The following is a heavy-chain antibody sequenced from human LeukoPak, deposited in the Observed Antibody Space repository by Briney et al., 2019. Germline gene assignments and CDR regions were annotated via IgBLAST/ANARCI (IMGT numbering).Heavy chain of an antibody. J-gene: IGHJ3*02. CDR3: AKDGSRSMIVVAIAFDI. D-gene: IGHD3-22*01. CDR2: ISGSGGST. Sequence: GGSLRLSCAASGFTFSSYAMSWVRQAPGKGLEWVSAISGSGGSTYYADSVKGRFTISRDDSKNTLYLQMNSLRAEDTAVYYCAKDGSRSMIVVAIAFDIWGQGTMVTVSS. V-gene: IGHV3-23*01. CDR1: GFTFSSYA.